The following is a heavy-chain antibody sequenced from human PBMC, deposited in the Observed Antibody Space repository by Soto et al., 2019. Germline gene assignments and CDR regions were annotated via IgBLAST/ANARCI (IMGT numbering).Heavy chain of an antibody. V-gene: IGHV1-69*01. J-gene: IGHJ4*02. Sequence: QAQAVQSGAEVRNPGSSVKLSCKASEGTFNSYAISWVRPAPGQGLEWMGGIIPYYNTLNYAHKFQDRVTIAADDATNTVYMALGSLRYDDQAVYFCARGASRWYPYVVESWAQGNLVTVSS. CDR1: EGTFNSYA. D-gene: IGHD6-13*01. CDR2: IIPYYNTL. CDR3: ARGASRWYPYVVES.